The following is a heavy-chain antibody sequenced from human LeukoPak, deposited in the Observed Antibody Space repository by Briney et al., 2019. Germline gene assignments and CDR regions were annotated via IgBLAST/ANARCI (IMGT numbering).Heavy chain of an antibody. CDR3: ARGNYDYVWGSYRYTPNYFDY. J-gene: IGHJ4*02. Sequence: SETLSLTCTVSGGSISSSSYYWGWIRQPPGKGLEWIGSIYYSGSTYYNPSLKSRVTISVDTSKNQFSLKLSSVTAADTAVYYCARGNYDYVWGSYRYTPNYFDYWGQGTLVTVSS. CDR2: IYYSGST. D-gene: IGHD3-16*02. V-gene: IGHV4-39*07. CDR1: GGSISSSSYY.